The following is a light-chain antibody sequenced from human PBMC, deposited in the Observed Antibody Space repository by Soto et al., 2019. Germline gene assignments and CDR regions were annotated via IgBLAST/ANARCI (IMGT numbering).Light chain of an antibody. CDR2: EVT. V-gene: IGLV2-14*01. Sequence: HSVPAKPASVSGSAGQSITLSCTGTSSDDGGYDYVSWYQQHPGTAPRLIIFEVTNRPSGDSNHFPGSKSRNPASLTISGLQAEDEADYYCTSYTSSSPQVFGNGTKVTVL. CDR3: TSYTSSSPQV. CDR1: SSDDGGYDY. J-gene: IGLJ1*01.